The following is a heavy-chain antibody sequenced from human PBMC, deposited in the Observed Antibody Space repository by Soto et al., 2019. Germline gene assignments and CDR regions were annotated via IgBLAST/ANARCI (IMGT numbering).Heavy chain of an antibody. CDR1: GYTLTSYY. Sequence: GASVKVSCKASGYTLTSYYMHWVRQAPGHGLEWMGMINPSDGRTNYAQKFQGRVTMTRDASTGTVYMEVSSLRSEDTAVYYCARGTGAASENTIDYWGQGTLVTVSS. D-gene: IGHD1-1*01. CDR2: INPSDGRT. V-gene: IGHV1-46*01. CDR3: ARGTGAASENTIDY. J-gene: IGHJ4*02.